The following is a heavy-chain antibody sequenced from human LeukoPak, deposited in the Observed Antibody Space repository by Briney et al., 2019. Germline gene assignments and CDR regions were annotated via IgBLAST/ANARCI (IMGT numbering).Heavy chain of an antibody. Sequence: GGSLRLSCAASGFTFSTYNMNWLRQAPGKGLEWVSYISSGSSTIFYADSVKGRFTISRDNAKTSLYLQMNSLRAEDTAVYYCAREYSSSSGSVSDYWGQGTLVTVSS. CDR3: AREYSSSSGSVSDY. D-gene: IGHD6-6*01. CDR1: GFTFSTYN. V-gene: IGHV3-48*01. J-gene: IGHJ4*02. CDR2: ISSGSSTI.